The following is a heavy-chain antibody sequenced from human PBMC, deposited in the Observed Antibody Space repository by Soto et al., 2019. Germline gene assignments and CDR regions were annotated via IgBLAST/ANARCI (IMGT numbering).Heavy chain of an antibody. CDR3: ARSGDLDGYNRYYYYGMDV. V-gene: IGHV3-30-3*01. Sequence: GGSLRLSCAASGFTFSSYAMHWVRQAPGKGLEWVAVISYDGSNKYYADSVKGRFTISRDNSKNTLYLQMNSLRAEDTAVYYCARSGDLDGYNRYYYYGMDVWGQGTTVTVSS. CDR2: ISYDGSNK. J-gene: IGHJ6*02. CDR1: GFTFSSYA. D-gene: IGHD3-16*01.